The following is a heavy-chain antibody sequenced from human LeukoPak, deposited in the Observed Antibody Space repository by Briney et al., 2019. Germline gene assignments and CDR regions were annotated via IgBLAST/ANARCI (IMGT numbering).Heavy chain of an antibody. D-gene: IGHD6-13*01. CDR3: ARDRAAAGTIIDY. CDR1: GDSVSSNSAA. CDR2: TYYRSKWYN. J-gene: IGHJ4*02. V-gene: IGHV6-1*01. Sequence: SQTLSLTCAISGDSVSSNSAAWNWIRQSPSRGLEWLARTYYRSKWYNDYAVSVKSRITINPDTSKNQFSLQLNSVTPGDAAVYYCARDRAAAGTIIDYWGQGTLVTVSS.